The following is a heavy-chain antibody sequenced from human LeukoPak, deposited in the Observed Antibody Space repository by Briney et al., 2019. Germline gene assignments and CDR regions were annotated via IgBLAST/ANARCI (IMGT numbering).Heavy chain of an antibody. D-gene: IGHD2-15*01. CDR3: ARDFTNIRGGGYFDN. J-gene: IGHJ4*02. Sequence: PGGSLRLSCSASGFTFSSYAMHWVRQAPGKGLEYVSAISSNGGSTYYADSVKGRFTISRDNSKNTLYLQMNSLRAEDTAVYHCARDFTNIRGGGYFDNWGQGTLVTVSS. V-gene: IGHV3-64*04. CDR2: ISSNGGST. CDR1: GFTFSSYA.